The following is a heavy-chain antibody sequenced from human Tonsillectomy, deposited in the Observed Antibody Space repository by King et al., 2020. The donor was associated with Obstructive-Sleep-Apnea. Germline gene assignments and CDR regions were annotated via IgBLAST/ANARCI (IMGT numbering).Heavy chain of an antibody. CDR3: AKLVDSGSYNFDY. CDR1: GFMFSNYG. V-gene: IGHV3-30*18. CDR2: MSYDGSNK. Sequence: VQLVQSGGGVVQPGRSLRLSCAASGFMFSNYGMHWVRQAPGKGLEWVAVMSYDGSNKYYVDSVKGRFTISRDNSKNTLYLQMNSLRAEDTAVYYCAKLVDSGSYNFDYWGQGTLVTVSS. D-gene: IGHD1-26*01. J-gene: IGHJ4*02.